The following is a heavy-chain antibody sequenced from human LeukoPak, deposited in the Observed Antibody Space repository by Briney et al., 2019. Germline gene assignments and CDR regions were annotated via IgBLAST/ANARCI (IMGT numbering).Heavy chain of an antibody. CDR3: ARDLNVGMDV. CDR1: GFTFSDYY. J-gene: IGHJ6*02. CDR2: ISGRGRKI. V-gene: IGHV3-11*01. Sequence: GSLRLSCEASGFTFSDYYVNWLRQAPGKGLEWLSYISGRGRKILYADSVEGRFTISRDNAQNLLFLHMENLRVEDSGIYYCARDLNVGMDVWGRGTTVTVAS.